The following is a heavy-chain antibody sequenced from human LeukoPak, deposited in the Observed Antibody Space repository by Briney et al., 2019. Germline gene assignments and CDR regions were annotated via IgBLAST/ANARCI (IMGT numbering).Heavy chain of an antibody. J-gene: IGHJ4*02. D-gene: IGHD3-22*01. V-gene: IGHV3-23*01. CDR3: AKDPYETTYYYDYFDY. CDR1: GFTFSSYA. Sequence: PGGSLRLSCAASGFTFSSYAMSWVRQAPGKGLEWVSATSGSGGSTYYADSVKGRFTISRDNSKNTLYLQMNSLRAEDTAVYYCAKDPYETTYYYDYFDYWGQGTLVTVSS. CDR2: TSGSGGST.